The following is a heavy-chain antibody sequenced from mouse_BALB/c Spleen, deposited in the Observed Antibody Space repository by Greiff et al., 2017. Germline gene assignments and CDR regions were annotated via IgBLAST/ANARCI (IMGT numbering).Heavy chain of an antibody. Sequence: QVQLQQSGAELVRPGASVTLSCKASGYTFTDYEMHWVKQTPVHGLEWIGAIDPETGGTAYNQKFKGKATLTADKSSSTAYMELRSLTSEDSAVYYCTREYYYGSSPAWFAYWGQGTLVTVSA. CDR3: TREYYYGSSPAWFAY. J-gene: IGHJ3*01. V-gene: IGHV1-15*01. CDR2: IDPETGGT. D-gene: IGHD1-1*01. CDR1: GYTFTDYE.